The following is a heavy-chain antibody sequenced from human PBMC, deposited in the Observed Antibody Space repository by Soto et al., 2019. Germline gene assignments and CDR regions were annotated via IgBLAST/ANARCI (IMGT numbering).Heavy chain of an antibody. D-gene: IGHD6-13*01. Sequence: QVQLQESGPGLLKPSETLSLTCTVSGGSISSYFYIWVRQPPGKGLEWMGSVYYTGTTDYNPPLKSRVTISVDTSKLQFSLNRRSVTAADTAVYYCARDIAAVPSAFDYWGRGNLVTVSS. CDR3: ARDIAAVPSAFDY. CDR1: GGSISSYF. J-gene: IGHJ4*02. V-gene: IGHV4-59*01. CDR2: VYYTGTT.